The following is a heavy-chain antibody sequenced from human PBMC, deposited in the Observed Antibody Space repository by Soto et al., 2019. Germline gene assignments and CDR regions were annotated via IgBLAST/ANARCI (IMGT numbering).Heavy chain of an antibody. CDR2: IIPILGTP. CDR1: VDTFSTYS. J-gene: IGHJ4*02. CDR3: ARERSRYDRSGYYRPDY. D-gene: IGHD3-22*01. Sequence: QVQLVQSGAEVKKPGASVKVSCKASVDTFSTYSISWLRQAPVQGLEWLGGIIPILGTPSYAQRFQGRVTITADKSTSTAYMELSSLRSEDTAVYYCARERSRYDRSGYYRPDYWGQGTLVTVSS. V-gene: IGHV1-69*06.